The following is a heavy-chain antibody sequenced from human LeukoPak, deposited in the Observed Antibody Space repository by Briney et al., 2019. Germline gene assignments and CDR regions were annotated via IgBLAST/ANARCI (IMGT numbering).Heavy chain of an antibody. J-gene: IGHJ4*02. CDR1: GFTFSSYS. Sequence: GGSLRLSCAASGFTFSSYSMNWVRQAPGKGLEWVSSISSSSSYIYYADSVKGRFTISRDNAKNSLYLQMNSLRAEDTAVYYCARRPRVGATRAGLDYWGQGTLVTVSS. CDR3: ARRPRVGATRAGLDY. V-gene: IGHV3-21*01. CDR2: ISSSSSYI. D-gene: IGHD1-26*01.